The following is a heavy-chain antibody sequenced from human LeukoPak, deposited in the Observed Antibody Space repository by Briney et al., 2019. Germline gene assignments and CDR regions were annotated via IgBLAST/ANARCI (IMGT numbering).Heavy chain of an antibody. Sequence: SGGSLRLSCAASGFTLSSYGMHWVRQAPGKGLEWVAFIRYDGSNKYYAASVKGRFTISRDNSKNTLYLQMNSLRAEDTAAYYCAKDFLGYCSSTSCSYFDYWGQGTLVTVSS. CDR2: IRYDGSNK. CDR1: GFTLSSYG. CDR3: AKDFLGYCSSTSCSYFDY. V-gene: IGHV3-30*02. J-gene: IGHJ4*02. D-gene: IGHD2-2*01.